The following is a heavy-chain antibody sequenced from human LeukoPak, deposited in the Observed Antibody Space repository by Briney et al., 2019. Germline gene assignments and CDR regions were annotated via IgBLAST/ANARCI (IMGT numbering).Heavy chain of an antibody. Sequence: SGGSLRLSCAASGFTFSSYAMSWVRQAPGKGLEWVSAISGSGGSTYYADSVKGRFTISRDNSKNTLYLQMNSLRAEDTAVYYCAKSLGYYDSSGYYLSFDYWGQGTLVTVSS. D-gene: IGHD3-22*01. J-gene: IGHJ4*02. V-gene: IGHV3-23*01. CDR2: ISGSGGST. CDR1: GFTFSSYA. CDR3: AKSLGYYDSSGYYLSFDY.